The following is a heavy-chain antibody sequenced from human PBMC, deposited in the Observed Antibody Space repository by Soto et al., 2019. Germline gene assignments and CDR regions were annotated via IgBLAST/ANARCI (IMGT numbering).Heavy chain of an antibody. Sequence: ASVKVSCKDSGYSFISNGSSWVRQAPGQGLEWMGWINAGNGNTKYSQKFQGRVTITRDTSASTAYMELSSLRSEDTAVYYCARDPGYSYGYNWGQGTLVTVSS. V-gene: IGHV1-3*01. J-gene: IGHJ4*02. D-gene: IGHD5-18*01. CDR2: INAGNGNT. CDR3: ARDPGYSYGYN. CDR1: GYSFISNG.